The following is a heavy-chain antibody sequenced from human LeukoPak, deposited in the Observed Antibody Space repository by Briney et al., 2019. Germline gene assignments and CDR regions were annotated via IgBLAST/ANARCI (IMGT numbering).Heavy chain of an antibody. J-gene: IGHJ6*03. CDR2: ISGSSSTI. CDR3: ARVRSRYYMDV. Sequence: GGSLRLSCAASGFTFSSYSMNWVRQAPGKGLEWVSYISGSSSTIYYADSVKGRFTISRDNAKNSLYLQMNSLRAEDTAVYYCARVRSRYYMDVWGKGTTVTVSS. D-gene: IGHD1-26*01. CDR1: GFTFSSYS. V-gene: IGHV3-48*01.